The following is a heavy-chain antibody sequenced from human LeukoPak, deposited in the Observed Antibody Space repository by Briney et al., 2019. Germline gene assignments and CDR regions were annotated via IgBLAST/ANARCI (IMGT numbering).Heavy chain of an antibody. CDR1: GFSLSTSGVG. Sequence: SGPTLVKPTQTLRLTCTFSGFSLSTSGVGVGWIRQPPGKALEWLGIIYWNDNKRYSPSLKSRLTITEDTSNQVVLTMTNMDLVDTATYYCARHYYYRGEDSYYMDVWGKGTTVTISS. D-gene: IGHD3-22*01. V-gene: IGHV2-5*01. CDR3: ARHYYYRGEDSYYMDV. J-gene: IGHJ6*03. CDR2: IYWNDNK.